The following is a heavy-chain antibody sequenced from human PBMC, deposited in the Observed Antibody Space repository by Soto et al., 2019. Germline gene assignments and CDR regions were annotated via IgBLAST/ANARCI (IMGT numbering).Heavy chain of an antibody. CDR3: ARDYEGFGESYKGFDP. J-gene: IGHJ5*02. Sequence: SSETLSLTCTVSGGSISSGGYYWSWIRQHPGKGLEWIGYIYYSGSTYYNPSLKSRVTISVDTSKNQFSLKLSSVTAADTAVYYCARDYEGFGESYKGFDPWGQGTLVTVSS. CDR1: GGSISSGGYY. V-gene: IGHV4-31*03. CDR2: IYYSGST. D-gene: IGHD3-10*01.